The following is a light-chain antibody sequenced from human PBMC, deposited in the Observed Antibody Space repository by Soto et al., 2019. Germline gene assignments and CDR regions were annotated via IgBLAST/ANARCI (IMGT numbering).Light chain of an antibody. CDR3: QQYGSSPTWT. Sequence: EIVLTQSPGTLSFSPGERATLSRTASQSVSSSYLAWYQQKPGQAPRLLIYGASSRATGIPDRFSGSGSGTDFTLTIRRLEPEDFAVYYCQQYGSSPTWTFGQGTKGDIK. V-gene: IGKV3-20*01. CDR2: GAS. J-gene: IGKJ1*01. CDR1: QSVSSSY.